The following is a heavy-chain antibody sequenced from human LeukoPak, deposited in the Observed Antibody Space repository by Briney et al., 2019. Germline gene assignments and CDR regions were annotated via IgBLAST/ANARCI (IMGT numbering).Heavy chain of an antibody. D-gene: IGHD2-2*01. CDR1: GFTFSDYY. V-gene: IGHV3-11*03. CDR2: ISSSSSYT. J-gene: IGHJ4*02. Sequence: GGSLRLSCAASGFTFSDYYMSWIRQAPGKGLEWVSYISSSSSYTNYADSVKGQFTISRDNAKNSLYLQMNSLRAEDTAVYYCARYCSSTTCYDYWGQGTLVTVSS. CDR3: ARYCSSTTCYDY.